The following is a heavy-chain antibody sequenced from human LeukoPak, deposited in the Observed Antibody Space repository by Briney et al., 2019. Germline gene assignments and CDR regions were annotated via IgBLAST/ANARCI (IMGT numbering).Heavy chain of an antibody. Sequence: SETLSLTCTVSGGSISSYYWSWIRQPAGKGLEWIGRIYTSGSTNYNPSLKSRVTMSVDTSKNQFSLKLSSVTAADTAVYYRARDLSGIAGYTYGRGIDYWGQGTLVTVSS. CDR1: GGSISSYY. D-gene: IGHD5-18*01. J-gene: IGHJ4*02. CDR2: IYTSGST. CDR3: ARDLSGIAGYTYGRGIDY. V-gene: IGHV4-4*07.